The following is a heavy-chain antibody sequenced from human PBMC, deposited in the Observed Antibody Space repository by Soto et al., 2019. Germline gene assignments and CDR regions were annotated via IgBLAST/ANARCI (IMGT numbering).Heavy chain of an antibody. J-gene: IGHJ4*02. V-gene: IGHV3-30*03. D-gene: IGHD7-27*01. CDR2: ISRDGNVQ. CDR1: GFTFSSSG. CDR3: TGEVASGN. Sequence: QVQLVESGGGVVQPGRSLRLSCAASGFTFSSSGMHWVRQAPGKGLEWVAVISRDGNVQYYAESVKGRFTISRDNSKNTLYLQMDSLGPEDTAAYYCTGEVASGNWGQGTLVTVA.